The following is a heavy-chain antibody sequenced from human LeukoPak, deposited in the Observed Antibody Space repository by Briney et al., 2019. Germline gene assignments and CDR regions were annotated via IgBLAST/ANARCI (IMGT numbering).Heavy chain of an antibody. CDR2: IYYSGST. D-gene: IGHD3-3*01. J-gene: IGHJ3*02. V-gene: IGHV4-39*01. CDR1: GGSISSSSYY. Sequence: SETLSLTCTVSGGSISSSSYYWGWIRQPPGKGLEWIGSIYYSGSTYYNPSLKSRVTISVDTSKNQFSLKLSSVTAADTAVYYCARLLWAEWLLTFDIWGQGTMVTVSS. CDR3: ARLLWAEWLLTFDI.